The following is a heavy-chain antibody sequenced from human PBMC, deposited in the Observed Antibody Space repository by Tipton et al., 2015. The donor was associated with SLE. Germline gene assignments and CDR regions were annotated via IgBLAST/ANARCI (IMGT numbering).Heavy chain of an antibody. Sequence: LSLTCAVYGGSLSGYYWSWIRQSPGKGLEWVSSISGSDGSTYYADSVKGRFTISRDNSKNTLYLQMNSLRAEDTAVYYCARRNSESGAFDMWGQGTLVTVSS. D-gene: IGHD3-10*01. CDR3: ARRNSESGAFDM. CDR1: GGSLSGYY. CDR2: ISGSDGST. V-gene: IGHV3-23*01. J-gene: IGHJ3*02.